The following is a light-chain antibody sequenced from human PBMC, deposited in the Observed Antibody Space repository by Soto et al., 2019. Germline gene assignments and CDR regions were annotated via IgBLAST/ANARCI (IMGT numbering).Light chain of an antibody. V-gene: IGKV1-9*01. J-gene: IGKJ4*01. CDR2: DAS. CDR3: QQVNNYPLT. CDR1: QGISTF. Sequence: DVQLTQSPSFMSASVGDRVSITCRASQGISTFLAWYQQHPGTAPKRLIYDASNLQSGVPSRFSGNGSGTEFTLTISSLQPEDFATYYCQQVNNYPLTFGGGTKVEIK.